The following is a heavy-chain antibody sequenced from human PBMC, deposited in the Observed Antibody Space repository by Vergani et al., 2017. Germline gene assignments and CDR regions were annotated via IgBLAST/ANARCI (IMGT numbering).Heavy chain of an antibody. CDR3: ICSGSYQERYFDY. Sequence: QVTLQESGPVLVKPTETLTLTCTVSGFSLSNARMRVSWIRQPPGKALEWLARIDWDDDKFYSTSLKTRLTISKDTSKNQVVLTMTNMDPVDTATYDCICSGSYQERYFDYWGQGTLVTVSS. CDR1: GFSLSNARMR. CDR2: IDWDDDK. J-gene: IGHJ4*02. V-gene: IGHV2-70*04. D-gene: IGHD1-26*01.